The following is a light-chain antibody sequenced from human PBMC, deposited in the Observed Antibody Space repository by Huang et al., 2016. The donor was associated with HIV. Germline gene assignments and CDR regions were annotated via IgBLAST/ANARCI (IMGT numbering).Light chain of an antibody. CDR2: DTS. Sequence: IVLTQSPATLSWYPGERITLSSRASPSVGNYIAWYQQHPGQSPRLLIDDTSSRAGGTPVRCSGSGSGTDFTLTISSLESEDFAVYYCQQRSSGVTFGGGTKVQVK. V-gene: IGKV3-11*01. CDR1: PSVGNY. CDR3: QQRSSGVT. J-gene: IGKJ4*01.